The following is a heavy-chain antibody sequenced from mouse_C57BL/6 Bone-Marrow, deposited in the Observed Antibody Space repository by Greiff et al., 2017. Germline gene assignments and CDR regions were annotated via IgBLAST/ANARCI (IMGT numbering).Heavy chain of an antibody. D-gene: IGHD2-5*01. Sequence: QVTLKESGPGILQPSQTLSLTCSFSGFSLSTSGMGVGWIHQPSGNGLEWLAPIWWNDNKNYNTALKSRLTISKDTSNNQLFLKIASVDTADTVTYYCARIADSKCAMDYWGQGTSVTVSS. CDR1: GFSLSTSGMG. J-gene: IGHJ4*01. CDR3: ARIADSKCAMDY. V-gene: IGHV8-11*01. CDR2: IWWNDNK.